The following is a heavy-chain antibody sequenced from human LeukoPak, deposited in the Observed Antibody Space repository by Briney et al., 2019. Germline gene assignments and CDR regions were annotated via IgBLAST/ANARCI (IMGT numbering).Heavy chain of an antibody. CDR2: IYYSGST. V-gene: IGHV4-59*01. CDR1: GGSISSYY. Sequence: SETLSLTCTASGGSISSYYWSWIRQPPGKGLEWIGYIYYSGSTNYNPSLKSRVTISVDTSKNQFALKLSSVTAADTAVYYCARFTYYYGSGSNDAFDIWGQGTMVSVSS. D-gene: IGHD3-10*01. J-gene: IGHJ3*02. CDR3: ARFTYYYGSGSNDAFDI.